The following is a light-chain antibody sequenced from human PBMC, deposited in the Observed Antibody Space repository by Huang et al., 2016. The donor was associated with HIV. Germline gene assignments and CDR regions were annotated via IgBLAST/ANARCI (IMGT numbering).Light chain of an antibody. CDR2: EAS. Sequence: ETLMTQFPATLSVSPGERATLSCRASQNVRNNLAWYQQKPGQAPRLLCYEASSRATGVPGRFRASGSGIDFTLTISSLQSEDFAVYYCQQFNNWPPAFGGGTTVEIK. J-gene: IGKJ4*01. CDR3: QQFNNWPPA. CDR1: QNVRNN. V-gene: IGKV3-15*01.